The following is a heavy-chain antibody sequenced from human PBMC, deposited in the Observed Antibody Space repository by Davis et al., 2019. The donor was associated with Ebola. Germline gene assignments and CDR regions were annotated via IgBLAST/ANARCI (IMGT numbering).Heavy chain of an antibody. CDR3: ARDKGPGLKRNFQH. CDR2: INPNSGGT. Sequence: ASVKVSCKASGYTFTGYYMHWVRQAPGQGLEWMGWINPNSGGTNYAQKFQGRVTMTRDTSISTAYMELSRLRSDDTAVYYCARDKGPGLKRNFQHWGQGTLVTVSS. J-gene: IGHJ1*01. V-gene: IGHV1-2*02. CDR1: GYTFTGYY.